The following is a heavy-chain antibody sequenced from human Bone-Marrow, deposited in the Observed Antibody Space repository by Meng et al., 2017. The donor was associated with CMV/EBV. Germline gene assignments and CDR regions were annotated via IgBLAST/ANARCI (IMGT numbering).Heavy chain of an antibody. Sequence: GESLKISCAASGFTVSSNYMSWVRQAPGKGLEWVSVIYSGGSTYYADSVKGRFTISRDNSKNTLYLQMNSLRAEDTAVYYCARVGGAAAGDYFDYRGQGTLVTVSS. V-gene: IGHV3-53*01. CDR2: IYSGGST. D-gene: IGHD6-13*01. J-gene: IGHJ4*02. CDR3: ARVGGAAAGDYFDY. CDR1: GFTVSSNY.